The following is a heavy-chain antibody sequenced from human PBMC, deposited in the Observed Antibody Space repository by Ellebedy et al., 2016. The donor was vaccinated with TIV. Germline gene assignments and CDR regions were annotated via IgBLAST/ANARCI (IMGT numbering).Heavy chain of an antibody. J-gene: IGHJ5*02. V-gene: IGHV1-24*01. CDR3: ATDTDYDILTGYYIGNWFDP. D-gene: IGHD3-9*01. CDR2: FDPEDGET. Sequence: ASVKVSCXVSGYTLTELSMHWVRQAPGKGLEWMGGFDPEDGETIYAQKFQGRVTMTEDTSTDTAYMELSSLRSEDTAVYYCATDTDYDILTGYYIGNWFDPWGQGTLVTVSS. CDR1: GYTLTELS.